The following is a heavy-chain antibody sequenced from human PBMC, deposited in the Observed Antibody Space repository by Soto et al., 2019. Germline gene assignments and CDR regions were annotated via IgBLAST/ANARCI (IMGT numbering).Heavy chain of an antibody. D-gene: IGHD3-9*01. V-gene: IGHV1-69*13. CDR2: IIPIFGTA. CDR3: ARLYYDILTGSHP. CDR1: GGTFSSYA. Sequence: SVKVSCKASGGTFSSYAISWVRQAPGQGLEWMGGIIPIFGTANYAQKFQGRVTITADESTSTAYMELSSLRSEDTAVYYCARLYYDILTGSHPWGEGPMVPVSS. J-gene: IGHJ5*02.